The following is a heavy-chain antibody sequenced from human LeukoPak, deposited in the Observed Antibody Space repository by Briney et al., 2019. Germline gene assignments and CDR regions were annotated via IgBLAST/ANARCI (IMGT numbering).Heavy chain of an antibody. D-gene: IGHD3-16*02. CDR1: GYSFTSYW. CDR3: ARSHDYVWGSYRYTKYYFDY. V-gene: IGHV5-51*01. CDR2: IYPGDSDT. J-gene: IGHJ4*02. Sequence: GESLKISCKGSGYSFTSYWIGWVRQMPGKGLEWMGIIYPGDSDTRYSPSFQGQVTISADKSISTAYLQWSSLKASDTAVYYCARSHDYVWGSYRYTKYYFDYWGQGTLVTVSS.